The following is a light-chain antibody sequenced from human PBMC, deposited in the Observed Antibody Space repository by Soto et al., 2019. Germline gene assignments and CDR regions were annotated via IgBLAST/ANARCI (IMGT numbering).Light chain of an antibody. CDR2: GAS. V-gene: IGKV3-20*01. CDR1: QSITSNF. CDR3: QQYGTSLSIT. J-gene: IGKJ5*01. Sequence: EIVLTQSPGTLSLSPGERATLSCRTSQSITSNFLAWYQKKPGQSPMLLNYGASRRAKGIPDRLSGSGSGTDFSLTISRLEPEDFAVYYCQQYGTSLSITFGQGTRLDI.